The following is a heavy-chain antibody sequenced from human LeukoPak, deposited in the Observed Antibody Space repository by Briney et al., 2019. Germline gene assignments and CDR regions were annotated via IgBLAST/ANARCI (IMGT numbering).Heavy chain of an antibody. D-gene: IGHD4-17*01. J-gene: IGHJ4*02. V-gene: IGHV5-51*01. CDR1: GYSFTNYW. CDR3: ARREDYGDYVWVY. Sequence: GESLKISCKGSGYSFTNYWIGWVRQMPGKGLEWMGIISPGVSDTRYSPSFQGQVTISADKSISTAYLQWSSLKASDTAMYYCARREDYGDYVWVYWGQGTLVTVSS. CDR2: ISPGVSDT.